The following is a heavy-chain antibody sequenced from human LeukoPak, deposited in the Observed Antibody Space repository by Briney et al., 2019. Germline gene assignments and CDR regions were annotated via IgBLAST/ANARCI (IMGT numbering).Heavy chain of an antibody. CDR2: IYYSGST. J-gene: IGHJ6*02. V-gene: IGHV4-59*01. D-gene: IGHD5-24*01. Sequence: SETLSLTCTVSGGSISSYYWNWIRQPPGKGLEWIGYIYYSGSTNYNPSLKSRVTISVDTSKNQFSLKLSSVTAADTAVYYCARDGVATRFRYYGMDVWGQGTTVTVSS. CDR1: GGSISSYY. CDR3: ARDGVATRFRYYGMDV.